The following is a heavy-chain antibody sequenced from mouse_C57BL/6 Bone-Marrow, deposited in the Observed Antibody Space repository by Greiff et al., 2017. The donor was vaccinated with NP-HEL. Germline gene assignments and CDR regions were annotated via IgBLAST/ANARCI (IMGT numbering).Heavy chain of an antibody. CDR1: GFTFTDYY. D-gene: IGHD2-1*01. CDR2: IRNKANGYTT. CDR3: ARDIKNGNYGYFDV. J-gene: IGHJ1*03. Sequence: EVQVVESGGGLVQPGGSLSLSCAASGFTFTDYYMSWVRQPPGKALEWLGFIRNKANGYTTEYSASVKGRFTISRDNSQSILYLQMNALRAEDSATYYCARDIKNGNYGYFDVWGTGTTVTVSS. V-gene: IGHV7-3*01.